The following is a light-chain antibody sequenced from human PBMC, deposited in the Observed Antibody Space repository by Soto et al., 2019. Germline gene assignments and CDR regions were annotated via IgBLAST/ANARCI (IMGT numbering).Light chain of an antibody. CDR1: QSVSSY. J-gene: IGKJ1*01. V-gene: IGKV3-11*01. CDR2: DAS. Sequence: EIVLTQSPATLSLSPGERATLSCRASQSVSSYLAWYQQKPGQAPRLLIYDASNRATGIPARFRGSGSGTDFTLTISRLEPEDFAVYYCQQYGSSGTVGQGTKV. CDR3: QQYGSSGT.